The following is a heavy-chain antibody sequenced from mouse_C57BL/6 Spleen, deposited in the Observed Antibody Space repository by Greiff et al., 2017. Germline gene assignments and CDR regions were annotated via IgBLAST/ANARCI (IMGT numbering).Heavy chain of an antibody. Sequence: QVQLQQSGAELVKPGASVKISCKASGYAFSSYWMNWVKQRPGKGLAWIGQIYPGDGDTNYNGKFKGKATLTADKSSSTAYMQLSSLTSEDSAVYFCARGITTVVAPYAMDYWGQGTSVTVSS. V-gene: IGHV1-80*01. CDR2: IYPGDGDT. D-gene: IGHD1-1*01. J-gene: IGHJ4*01. CDR1: GYAFSSYW. CDR3: ARGITTVVAPYAMDY.